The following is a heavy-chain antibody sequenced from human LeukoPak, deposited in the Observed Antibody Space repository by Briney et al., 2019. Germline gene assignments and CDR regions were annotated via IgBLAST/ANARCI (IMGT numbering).Heavy chain of an antibody. J-gene: IGHJ3*02. CDR1: GGSISSYY. Sequence: SETLSLTCTVSGGSISSYYWSWIRRPAGKGLEWIGRIYTSGSTNYNPSLKSRVTMSVDTSKNQFSLKLSSVTAADTAVYYCARGGSSGFDAFDIWGQGTMVTVSS. CDR3: ARGGSSGFDAFDI. D-gene: IGHD6-19*01. V-gene: IGHV4-4*07. CDR2: IYTSGST.